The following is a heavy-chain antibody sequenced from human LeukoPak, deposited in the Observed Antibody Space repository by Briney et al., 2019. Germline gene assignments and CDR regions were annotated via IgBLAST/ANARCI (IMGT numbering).Heavy chain of an antibody. D-gene: IGHD2-15*01. CDR1: GFTFSSYA. CDR3: ASLSGGSCY. J-gene: IGHJ4*02. CDR2: ISYDGSNK. Sequence: GGSLRLSCAASGFTFSSYAMHWVRQAPGKGLEWVAVISYDGSNKYYADSVKGRFTISRDNSKDTLYLQMNSLRAEDTAVYYCASLSGGSCYWGQGTLVTVSS. V-gene: IGHV3-30-3*01.